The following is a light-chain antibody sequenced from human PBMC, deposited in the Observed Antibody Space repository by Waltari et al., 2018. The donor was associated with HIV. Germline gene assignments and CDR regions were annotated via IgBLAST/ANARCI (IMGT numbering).Light chain of an antibody. CDR1: QSLTTQ. CDR2: DIS. Sequence: ETVMTQSPATLSVYPGEGVTLSCRASQSLTTQLAWYQQKPGQPPRLLIYDISMRATGIPVRFSGSGSGTDFTLAITSLQSEDFAVYYCQQYGSWPLTFGGGTKVEIK. CDR3: QQYGSWPLT. J-gene: IGKJ4*01. V-gene: IGKV3-15*01.